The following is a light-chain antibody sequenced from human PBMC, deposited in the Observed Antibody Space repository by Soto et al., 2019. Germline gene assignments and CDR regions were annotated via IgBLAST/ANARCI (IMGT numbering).Light chain of an antibody. Sequence: IVLSQSPGTLSLSPGERATLSCRASQSVSSYLAWYQQKPGQAPRLLIYDASNRATGIPARFSGSGSGTDFTLTISSLEPEDFAVYYCQQRSNWPPKGTFGQGTKVDIK. V-gene: IGKV3-11*01. CDR1: QSVSSY. J-gene: IGKJ1*01. CDR2: DAS. CDR3: QQRSNWPPKGT.